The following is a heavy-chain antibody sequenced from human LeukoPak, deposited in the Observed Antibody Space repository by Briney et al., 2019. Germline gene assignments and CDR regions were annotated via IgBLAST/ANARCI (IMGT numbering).Heavy chain of an antibody. CDR2: ILYDGSNK. D-gene: IGHD1/OR15-1a*01. V-gene: IGHV3-30*02. J-gene: IGHJ4*02. CDR3: AKEGTASKPSDLDY. CDR1: GCLFSDYG. Sequence: GSLRLSFAASGCLFSDYGMHWVRQAPGKGVQGVAFILYDGSNKYYLDSVKGRFTISRDSSKNTLYLQMNSLRAEDTAVYYCAKEGTASKPSDLDYWGQGTLVTVSS.